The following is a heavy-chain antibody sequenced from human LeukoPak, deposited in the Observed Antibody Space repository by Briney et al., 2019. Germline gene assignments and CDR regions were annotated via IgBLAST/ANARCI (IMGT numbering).Heavy chain of an antibody. Sequence: SETLSLTCTVSGGSISSYYWSWIRQPPGKGLEWIGYIYCSGSTNYNPSLKSRVTISVDTSKNQFSLKLSSVTAADTAVYYCARQGGGFWYCDLWGRGTLVTVPS. V-gene: IGHV4-59*08. CDR1: GGSISSYY. CDR3: ARQGGGFWYCDL. CDR2: IYCSGST. J-gene: IGHJ2*01. D-gene: IGHD6-25*01.